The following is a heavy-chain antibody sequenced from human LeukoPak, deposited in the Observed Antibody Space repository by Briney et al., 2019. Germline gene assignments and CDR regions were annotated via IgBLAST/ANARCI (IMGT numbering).Heavy chain of an antibody. CDR3: ARGHGYSSSESYY. V-gene: IGHV4-39*07. J-gene: IGHJ4*02. CDR2: INHSGST. CDR1: GGSIRSSYYY. D-gene: IGHD6-6*01. Sequence: SEILSLTCTVSGGSIRSSYYYWGWIRQPPGKGLEWIGEINHSGSTNYNPSLKSRVTISVDTSKNQFSLKLSSVTAADTAVYYCARGHGYSSSESYYWGQGTLVTVSS.